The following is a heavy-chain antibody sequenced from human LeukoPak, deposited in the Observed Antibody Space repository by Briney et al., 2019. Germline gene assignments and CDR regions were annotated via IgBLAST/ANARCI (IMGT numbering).Heavy chain of an antibody. Sequence: PSETLSLTCTVSGCSFSSYYWSWIRQAAGKGLEWIGRIYTSGGTNYNPSLKRRVTMSVDTSKNQFSLKLSSVTAADTAVYYCARDRGSGRNWFDRWGQGTLVTVSS. CDR3: ARDRGSGRNWFDR. CDR2: IYTSGGT. V-gene: IGHV4-4*07. J-gene: IGHJ5*02. D-gene: IGHD3-10*01. CDR1: GCSFSSYY.